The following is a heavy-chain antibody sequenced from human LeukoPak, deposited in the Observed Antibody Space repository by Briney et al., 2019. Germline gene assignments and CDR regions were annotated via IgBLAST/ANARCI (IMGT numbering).Heavy chain of an antibody. CDR1: GGSISSYY. CDR3: ARDRIQIGYGSRSEWFDP. Sequence: SETLSLTCTVSGGSISSYYWSWIRQPPGKGLEWIGYIYYSGSTNYNPSLKSRVTMSVDTSKNQFSLKLSSVTAADTAVYYCARDRIQIGYGSRSEWFDPWGQGTLVTVSS. V-gene: IGHV4-59*12. J-gene: IGHJ5*02. D-gene: IGHD3-10*01. CDR2: IYYSGST.